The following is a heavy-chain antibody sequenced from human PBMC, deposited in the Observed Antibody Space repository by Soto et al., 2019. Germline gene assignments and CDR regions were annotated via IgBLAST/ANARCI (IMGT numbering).Heavy chain of an antibody. CDR1: GYTFTSYY. D-gene: IGHD4-17*01. CDR2: INPSGGST. CDR3: ARVPHTGPTGSWGFDP. Sequence: ASVKVSCKASGYTFTSYYMHWVRQAPGQGLEWMGIINPSGGSTSYAQKFQGRVTMTRDTSTSTVYMELSSLRSEDTAVYYCARVPHTGPTGSWGFDPWGQGTPVTVSS. V-gene: IGHV1-46*03. J-gene: IGHJ5*02.